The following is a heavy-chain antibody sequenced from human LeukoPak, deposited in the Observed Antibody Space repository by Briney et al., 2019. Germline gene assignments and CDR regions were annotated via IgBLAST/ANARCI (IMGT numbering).Heavy chain of an antibody. CDR1: GGSISSGDYY. J-gene: IGHJ4*02. V-gene: IGHV4-30-2*01. Sequence: SETLSLTCTVSGGSISSGDYYWSWIRQPPGKGLEWIGYIYHSGSTCYNPSLKSRVTISVDRSKNQFSLKLSSVTAADTAVYYCARGTTVTTKLDFFDYWGQGTLVTVSS. D-gene: IGHD4-17*01. CDR3: ARGTTVTTKLDFFDY. CDR2: IYHSGST.